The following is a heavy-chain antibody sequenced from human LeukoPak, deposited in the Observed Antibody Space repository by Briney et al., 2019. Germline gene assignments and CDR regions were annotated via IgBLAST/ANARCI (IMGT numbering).Heavy chain of an antibody. CDR3: ARDYGSSSVPGY. Sequence: GRSLRLSCAASGFTFSSYAMSWVRQAPGKGLEWVSGISGSGVGTYYKDSVKGRFTISRDNSKDTLYLQMNSLRAEDTAVYYCARDYGSSSVPGYWGQGTLVTVSS. CDR2: ISGSGVGT. V-gene: IGHV3-23*01. J-gene: IGHJ4*02. D-gene: IGHD6-6*01. CDR1: GFTFSSYA.